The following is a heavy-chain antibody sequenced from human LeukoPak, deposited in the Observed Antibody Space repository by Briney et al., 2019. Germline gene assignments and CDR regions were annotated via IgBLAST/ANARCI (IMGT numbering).Heavy chain of an antibody. Sequence: PGGSLRLSCAASGFTFSSYSMSWVRQAPGKGLEWVSYISSSSSTIYYADSVKGRFTISRDNAKNSLYLQMNSLRAEDTAVYYCARDAGCGGDCYSHYYYGMDVWGQGTTVTVSS. D-gene: IGHD2-21*02. J-gene: IGHJ6*02. V-gene: IGHV3-48*04. CDR3: ARDAGCGGDCYSHYYYGMDV. CDR1: GFTFSSYS. CDR2: ISSSSSTI.